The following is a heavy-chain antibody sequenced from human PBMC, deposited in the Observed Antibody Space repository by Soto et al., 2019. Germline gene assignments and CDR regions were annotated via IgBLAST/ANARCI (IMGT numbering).Heavy chain of an antibody. D-gene: IGHD3-16*01. J-gene: IGHJ4*02. CDR2: ISYDGSNK. Sequence: GSLRLSCAASGFTFSNYGMHWVRQAPGKGLKWVAVISYDGSNKYYADSVKGRFTISRDNSKNTLYLQMNSLRAEDTAVYYCARGRDYLGGDFDYWGQGTLVTVYS. V-gene: IGHV3-30-3*01. CDR1: GFTFSNYG. CDR3: ARGRDYLGGDFDY.